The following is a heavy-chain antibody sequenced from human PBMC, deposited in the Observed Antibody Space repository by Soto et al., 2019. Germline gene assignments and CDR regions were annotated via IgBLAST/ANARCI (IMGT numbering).Heavy chain of an antibody. CDR1: GFTFSTYW. V-gene: IGHV3-74*01. D-gene: IGHD3-22*01. J-gene: IGHJ4*02. CDR3: AAGGSGYYAN. CDR2: IKTDGTYA. Sequence: EVQLVESGGDLVQPGGSLRLSCAASGFTFSTYWMHWVRQAPGKGLLWVSRIKTDGTYATYADSVKGRFTISRDNAKNTLYLQMNSLRVGDAAVYYCAAGGSGYYANWGQGTLVTVSS.